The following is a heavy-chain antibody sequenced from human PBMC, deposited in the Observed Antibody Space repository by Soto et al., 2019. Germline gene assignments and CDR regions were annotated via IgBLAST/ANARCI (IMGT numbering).Heavy chain of an antibody. Sequence: ISWVRQANGQGLEWMGWMNANSGNTSYAQKLQGRVTMTTDTSTSTAYMELRSLRSDDTAVYYCARVPDRWGQGTLVTVSS. V-gene: IGHV1-18*01. CDR2: MNANSGNT. D-gene: IGHD2-2*01. CDR3: ARVPDR. J-gene: IGHJ5*02.